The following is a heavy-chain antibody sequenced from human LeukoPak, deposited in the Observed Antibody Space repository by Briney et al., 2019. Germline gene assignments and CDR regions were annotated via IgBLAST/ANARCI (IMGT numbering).Heavy chain of an antibody. CDR1: GYTFTGYY. CDR3: ARELDLGDTAMVTSP. V-gene: IGHV1-2*02. J-gene: IGHJ5*02. CDR2: INPNSGGT. Sequence: ASVKVSCKASGYTFTGYYMHWVRQAPGKGLEWMGWINPNSGGTNYAQKFQGRVTMTRDTSISTAYMELSRLRSDDTAVYYCARELDLGDTAMVTSPWGQGTLVTVSS. D-gene: IGHD5-18*01.